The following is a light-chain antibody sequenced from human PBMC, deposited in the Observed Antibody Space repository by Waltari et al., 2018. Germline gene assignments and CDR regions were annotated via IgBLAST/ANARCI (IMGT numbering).Light chain of an antibody. Sequence: DIQMTQSPSTVSAYVGDRVTTTCRASLNIRTWLAWYQQKPGKAPKLLIYDASSLESGVPSRFSGSGSGTEFTLTISSLQADDFATYYCQQYSSFPRTFGQGTKVEI. CDR2: DAS. CDR3: QQYSSFPRT. CDR1: LNIRTW. V-gene: IGKV1-5*01. J-gene: IGKJ1*01.